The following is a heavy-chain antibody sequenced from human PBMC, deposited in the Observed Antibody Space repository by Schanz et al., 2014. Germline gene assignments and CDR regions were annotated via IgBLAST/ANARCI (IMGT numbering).Heavy chain of an antibody. CDR2: VSSDGNND. CDR1: GFTFSSYA. CDR3: VSQTGSPNY. Sequence: VQLLESGGGLVQPGGSLRLSCAASGFTFSSYAMSWVRQAPGKGLEWVALVSSDGNNDYYTDSVKGRFTISRDNSKNTVHLQMNSLRAEDTAVYFCVSQTGSPNYWGQGTLVTVSS. V-gene: IGHV3-30*03. J-gene: IGHJ4*02. D-gene: IGHD6-13*01.